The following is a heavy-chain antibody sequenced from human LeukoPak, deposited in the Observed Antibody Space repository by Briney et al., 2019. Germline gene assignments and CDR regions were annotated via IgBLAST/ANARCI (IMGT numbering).Heavy chain of an antibody. CDR1: GGSISSSSYH. CDR3: ANIVVVPAAGGGNWFDP. V-gene: IGHV4-39*01. Sequence: SETLSLTCTVSGGSISSSSYHWCWIRHPPAKGLEGIGSIYYSGSTYYNPSLKSRVTISVDTSKNQFSLKLSSVTAADTAVYYCANIVVVPAAGGGNWFDPWGQGTLVTVSS. J-gene: IGHJ5*02. D-gene: IGHD2-2*01. CDR2: IYYSGST.